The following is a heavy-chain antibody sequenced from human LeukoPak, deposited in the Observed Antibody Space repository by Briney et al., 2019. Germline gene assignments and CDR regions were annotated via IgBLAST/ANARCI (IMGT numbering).Heavy chain of an antibody. CDR1: EYTFSVYH. Sequence: ASVKVSCKASEYTFSVYHIHWVRQAPGQGLEWMAWINPDSGDTNYAQKFQGRVTMTRDTSISTAYMEVSSLRSDDTAVYFCARAPDGSSSPNWFDPWGQGTLVTVSS. V-gene: IGHV1-2*02. D-gene: IGHD6-13*01. CDR2: INPDSGDT. J-gene: IGHJ5*02. CDR3: ARAPDGSSSPNWFDP.